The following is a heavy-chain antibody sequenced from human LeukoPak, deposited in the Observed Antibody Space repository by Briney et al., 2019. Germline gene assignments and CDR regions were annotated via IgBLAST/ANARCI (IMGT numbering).Heavy chain of an antibody. Sequence: PSETLSLTCTVSGGSISSYYWSWIRQPAGKGLEWIGRIYTSGSTNYNPSLRSRVTMSVDTSKNQFSLMPRSVTAADTAVYFCARYLTIGGNSYGFDYWGQGTLVTVSS. CDR3: ARYLTIGGNSYGFDY. V-gene: IGHV4-4*07. J-gene: IGHJ4*02. CDR1: GGSISSYY. CDR2: IYTSGST. D-gene: IGHD5-18*01.